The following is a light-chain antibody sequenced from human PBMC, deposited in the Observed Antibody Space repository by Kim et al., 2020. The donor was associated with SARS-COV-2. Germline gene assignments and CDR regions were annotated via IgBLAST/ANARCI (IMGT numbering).Light chain of an antibody. CDR2: WAS. CDR1: QSVLYRSNKKNY. J-gene: IGKJ1*01. Sequence: ATINCKSSQSVLYRSNKKNYLAWYQKKPGHPPKLLMSWASTRDSGVPDRFNGSGSGADFTHTISSLQAEDVAVYYCQQYYSTPRTFGQGTKVDIK. CDR3: QQYYSTPRT. V-gene: IGKV4-1*01.